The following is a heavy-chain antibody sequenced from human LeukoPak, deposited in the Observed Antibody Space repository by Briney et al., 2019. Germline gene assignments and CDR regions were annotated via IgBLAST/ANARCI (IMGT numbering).Heavy chain of an antibody. CDR2: ISSSGSTI. D-gene: IGHD1-26*01. CDR3: VKDRSGTYYFDY. V-gene: IGHV3-11*04. Sequence: PGGSLRLSCAASGFTFSDYYMSWIRQAPGKGLEWVSYISSSGSTIYYADSVKGRFTISRDDSKNTLYLQMNSLRAEDTAVFYCVKDRSGTYYFDYWGQGTLVTVSS. CDR1: GFTFSDYY. J-gene: IGHJ4*02.